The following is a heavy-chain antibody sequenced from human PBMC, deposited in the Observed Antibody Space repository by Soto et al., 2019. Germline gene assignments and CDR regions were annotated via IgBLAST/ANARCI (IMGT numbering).Heavy chain of an antibody. CDR1: GFTFSSYA. Sequence: PGGSLRLSCAASGFTFSSYAMSWVRQAPGKGLEWVSAISGSGDSTYYADSVKGRFTISRDKSKNTLYLQMNSLRAEDTAVYYCAKDPGGDSGCDLYFDYWGQGTLVTVSS. CDR2: ISGSGDST. CDR3: AKDPGGDSGCDLYFDY. J-gene: IGHJ4*02. V-gene: IGHV3-23*01. D-gene: IGHD5-12*01.